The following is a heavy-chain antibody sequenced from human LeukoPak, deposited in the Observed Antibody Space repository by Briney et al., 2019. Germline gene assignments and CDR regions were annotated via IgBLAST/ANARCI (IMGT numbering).Heavy chain of an antibody. CDR1: GFTFSSYA. J-gene: IGHJ6*03. CDR3: AREGDVLRYFDWSSLQYYYYYYYMDV. CDR2: ISYDGSNK. D-gene: IGHD3-9*01. V-gene: IGHV3-30*04. Sequence: PGGSLRLSCAASGFTFSSYAMHWVRQAPGKGLEWVAVISYDGSNKYYADSVKGRFTISRDNSKNTLYLQMNSLRAEDTAVYYCAREGDVLRYFDWSSLQYYYYYYYMDVWGKGTTVTVSS.